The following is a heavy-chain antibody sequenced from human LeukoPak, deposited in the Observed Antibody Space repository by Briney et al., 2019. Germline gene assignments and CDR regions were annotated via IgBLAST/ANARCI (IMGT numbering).Heavy chain of an antibody. J-gene: IGHJ4*02. Sequence: GGSLRLSCTVSGFTFSSYAMSWVRQAPGKGLEWVSAISNSGSSTYYADSVKGRFTISRDNSKNTLYLRMNSLRAEDTAVYYCAKDVRYCSGGSCSDAPYYFDYWGQGTLVTVSS. V-gene: IGHV3-23*01. CDR1: GFTFSSYA. CDR3: AKDVRYCSGGSCSDAPYYFDY. D-gene: IGHD2-15*01. CDR2: ISNSGSST.